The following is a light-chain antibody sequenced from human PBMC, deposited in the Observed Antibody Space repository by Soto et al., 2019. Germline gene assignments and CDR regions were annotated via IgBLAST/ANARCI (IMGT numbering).Light chain of an antibody. J-gene: IGLJ1*01. Sequence: QSVLTQPRSVSGSPGQSVTISCTGTSSDVGGYNYVSWYQQHPGKAPKLMIYDVTTRPSGVPDRFSGSKSGNTASLTISGLQAEDEADYYCSSHAGSSVVFGTGTKGNVL. CDR1: SSDVGGYNY. CDR2: DVT. V-gene: IGLV2-11*01. CDR3: SSHAGSSVV.